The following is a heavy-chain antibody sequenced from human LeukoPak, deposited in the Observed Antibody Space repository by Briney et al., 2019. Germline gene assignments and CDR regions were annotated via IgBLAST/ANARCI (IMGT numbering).Heavy chain of an antibody. CDR3: ARAEYDSSLGFDY. CDR1: GFTVSSNY. J-gene: IGHJ4*02. Sequence: GGSLRLSCAASGFTVSSNYMSWVRQAPGKGLEWVSVIYSSATTFYADSVKGRFTISRDNSKNTLYLQMNSLRAEDTAVYYCARAEYDSSLGFDYWGQGTLVTVSS. CDR2: IYSSATT. D-gene: IGHD3-22*01. V-gene: IGHV3-53*01.